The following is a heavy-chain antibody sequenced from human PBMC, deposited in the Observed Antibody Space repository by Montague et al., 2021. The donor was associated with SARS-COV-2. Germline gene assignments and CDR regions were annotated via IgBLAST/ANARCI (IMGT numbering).Heavy chain of an antibody. CDR2: INHSGRN. Sequence: SETLSLTCAASGGSLTGYYWTWIRQPPGKGLEWIGEINHSGRNKYNPARRGRFSISVDTSKNQFSLKLTSVTAADTAMFYCARGSPQNNIRWFSASYWFDSWGQGTLVTVSS. CDR3: ARGSPQNNIRWFSASYWFDS. D-gene: IGHD1-26*01. V-gene: IGHV4-34*01. J-gene: IGHJ5*01. CDR1: GGSLTGYY.